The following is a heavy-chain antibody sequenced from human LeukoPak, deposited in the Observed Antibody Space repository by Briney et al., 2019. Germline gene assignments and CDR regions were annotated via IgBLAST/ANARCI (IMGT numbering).Heavy chain of an antibody. CDR1: GYTFTDYY. CDR3: ARHTTIFGVAIIDI. CDR2: MHPNSGGT. V-gene: IGHV1-2*02. J-gene: IGHJ3*02. D-gene: IGHD3-3*01. Sequence: ASVKVSCKASGYTFTDYYMHWLRQAPGQGLEWMGWMHPNSGGTNYAQKFQGRVSMTRDTSISTAYMDLSSLRSDDTAVYYCARHTTIFGVAIIDIWGQGTMVTVSS.